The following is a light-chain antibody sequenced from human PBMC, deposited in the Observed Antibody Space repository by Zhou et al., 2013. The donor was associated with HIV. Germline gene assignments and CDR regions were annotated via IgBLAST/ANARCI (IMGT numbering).Light chain of an antibody. CDR3: QQYQDWPIT. Sequence: EIVMTQSPATLSVSPGERATLSCRASQSVGNNLAWYQQIPGQAPRLLIYDASTRATGIPVRFSGSGSGTEFTLTINSMQSEDFAVYYCQQYQDWPITFGQGTRLEIK. J-gene: IGKJ5*01. V-gene: IGKV3-15*01. CDR1: QSVGNN. CDR2: DAS.